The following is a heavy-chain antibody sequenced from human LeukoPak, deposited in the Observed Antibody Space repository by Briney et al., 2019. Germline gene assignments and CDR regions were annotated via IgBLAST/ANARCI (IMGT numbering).Heavy chain of an antibody. D-gene: IGHD6-19*01. J-gene: IGHJ4*02. CDR2: INPSVGST. CDR3: ARGGPPAIAVADSRICDY. Sequence: ASVKVSFKASGYTLTSYYMHWLRQAPGQGLEWMGIINPSVGSTDYTQKFQGRVTFTRDTSTGTVYMELSYLRSEDTAVYYCARGGPPAIAVADSRICDYWGQGTLVTVSS. CDR1: GYTLTSYY. V-gene: IGHV1-46*01.